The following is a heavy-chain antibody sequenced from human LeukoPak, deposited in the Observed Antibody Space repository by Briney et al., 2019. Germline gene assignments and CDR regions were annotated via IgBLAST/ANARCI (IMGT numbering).Heavy chain of an antibody. CDR2: INHSGST. D-gene: IGHD1-26*01. CDR3: ARKVGATYFFDY. CDR1: GGSFSGYY. V-gene: IGHV4-34*01. Sequence: SETLSVTCAVYGGSFSGYYWSWIRQPPGKGLEWIGEINHSGSTNYNPSLKSRVTISVDTSKNQFSLKLSSVTAADTAVYYCARKVGATYFFDYWGQGTLVTVSS. J-gene: IGHJ4*02.